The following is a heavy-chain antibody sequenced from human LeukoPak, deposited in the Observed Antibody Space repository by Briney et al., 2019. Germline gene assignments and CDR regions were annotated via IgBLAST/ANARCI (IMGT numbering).Heavy chain of an antibody. Sequence: SETLSLTCAVSGGSLSSYYWSWIRQPPGKGLEWIGCVYYSGSTNYNPSLKSRVTISVDTSKNRFSLKLTSVTAADTAVYYCARDPYYDFWSGYFDYWGQGTLVTVSS. V-gene: IGHV4-59*01. CDR1: GGSLSSYY. D-gene: IGHD3-3*01. CDR3: ARDPYYDFWSGYFDY. J-gene: IGHJ4*02. CDR2: VYYSGST.